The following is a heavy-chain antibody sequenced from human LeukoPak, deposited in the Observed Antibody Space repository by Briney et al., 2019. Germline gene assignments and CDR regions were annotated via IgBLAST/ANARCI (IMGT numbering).Heavy chain of an antibody. CDR2: IKSKTDGGTT. Sequence: PGGSLRLSCAASGFTFSNAWMSWVRQAPGKGLEWVGRIKSKTDGGTTDYAAPVKGRFTISRDDSKNTLYLQMNSLKTEDTAVYYCATIDLRYFDAGDDYWGQGTLVSVPS. J-gene: IGHJ4*02. CDR1: GFTFSNAW. D-gene: IGHD3-9*01. CDR3: ATIDLRYFDAGDDY. V-gene: IGHV3-15*01.